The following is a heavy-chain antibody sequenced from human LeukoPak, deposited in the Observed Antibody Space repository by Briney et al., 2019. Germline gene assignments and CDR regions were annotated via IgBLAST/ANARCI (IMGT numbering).Heavy chain of an antibody. CDR2: INSNSGGT. CDR1: GNTFIGYY. Sequence: ASVKVSCKASGNTFIGYYMHWVRQAPGQGLEWMGLINSNSGGTNYAQKFQGRVTMTRDTSISTAYMELSRLRSDDTAVYYCARVDGYKGGRFGDYYYYGMDVWGQGTTVTVSS. V-gene: IGHV1-2*02. D-gene: IGHD5-24*01. J-gene: IGHJ6*02. CDR3: ARVDGYKGGRFGDYYYYGMDV.